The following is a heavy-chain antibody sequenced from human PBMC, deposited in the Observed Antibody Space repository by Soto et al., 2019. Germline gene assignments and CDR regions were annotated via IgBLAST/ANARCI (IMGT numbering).Heavy chain of an antibody. D-gene: IGHD6-6*01. CDR1: GYSFTSYW. V-gene: IGHV5-10-1*01. J-gene: IGHJ6*02. CDR2: IDPSDSYT. Sequence: GESLKISCKGSGYSFTSYWISWVRQMPGKGLEWMGRIDPSDSYTNYSPSFQGHVTISADKSISTAYLQWSSLKASDTAMYYCAREFRGSSSGYYYYGMDGWGQGTTVTVFS. CDR3: AREFRGSSSGYYYYGMDG.